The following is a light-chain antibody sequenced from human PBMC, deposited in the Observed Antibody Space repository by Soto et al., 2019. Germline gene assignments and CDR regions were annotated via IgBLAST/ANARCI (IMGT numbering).Light chain of an antibody. CDR2: GAS. J-gene: IGKJ1*01. CDR3: QQYGTSPQP. CDR1: QSVSSNS. V-gene: IGKV3-20*01. Sequence: IVLTQSPGTLSLSPGERATLSCRASQSVSSNSLAWYQQKPGQAPRLVIYGASTRATGFPDRFTGSGSGTDFTLTISRLEPEDFAVYYCQQYGTSPQPFGQGTKVDIK.